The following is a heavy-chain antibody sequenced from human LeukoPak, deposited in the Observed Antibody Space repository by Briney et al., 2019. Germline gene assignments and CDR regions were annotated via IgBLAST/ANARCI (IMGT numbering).Heavy chain of an antibody. J-gene: IGHJ4*02. CDR2: INPKSGDT. V-gene: IGHV1-2*02. Sequence: EASVKVSCKAYGYTFTAYYVHWVRQAPGQGPEWMGWINPKSGDTNYAQKFQGRVTMTRDTSISTGYMELSRLTSDDTAVYYCARETGQFEHDSWGQGTLVTVSS. CDR1: GYTFTAYY. CDR3: ARETGQFEHDS. D-gene: IGHD5-24*01.